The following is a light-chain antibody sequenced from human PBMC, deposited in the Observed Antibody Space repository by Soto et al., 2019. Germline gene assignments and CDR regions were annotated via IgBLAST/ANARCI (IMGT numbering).Light chain of an antibody. V-gene: IGKV1-9*01. CDR1: QGINKF. Sequence: IQLTQSPSSLSASVGDRVTITCRASQGINKFLAWYQQRPGNAPQLLVYGASTLQSGVPSRFSGSGSGTDFNLNISSLQPEDFATYSCQQLTNFRFTFGQGTKLDIK. CDR2: GAS. J-gene: IGKJ2*01. CDR3: QQLTNFRFT.